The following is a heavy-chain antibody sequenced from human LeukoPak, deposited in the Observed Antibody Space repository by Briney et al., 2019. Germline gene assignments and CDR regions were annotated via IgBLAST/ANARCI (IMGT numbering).Heavy chain of an antibody. V-gene: IGHV4-31*03. Sequence: SQTLSLTCTVSGGSISSGGYSWSWIRQHPGKGLEWIGYIYYSGSTYYNPSLKSRVTISVDTSKNQFSLKLSSVTAADTAVYYCARKAVAGTRWFDPWGQGTLVTVSS. CDR2: IYYSGST. D-gene: IGHD6-19*01. J-gene: IGHJ5*02. CDR1: GGSISSGGYS. CDR3: ARKAVAGTRWFDP.